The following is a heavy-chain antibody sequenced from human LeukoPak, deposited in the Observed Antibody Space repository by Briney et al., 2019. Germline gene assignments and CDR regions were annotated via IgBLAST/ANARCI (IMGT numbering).Heavy chain of an antibody. CDR2: ISGSGGST. V-gene: IGHV3-23*01. D-gene: IGHD6-13*01. CDR1: GFTFSTYG. CDR3: ANPGAAAGTGSGF. Sequence: GGSLRLSCAASGFTFSTYGMNWVRQAPGRGLEWVSAISGSGGSTFYADSVKGRFTISRDNSKNTLYLQMNSLRAEDTAVYYCANPGAAAGTGSGFWGQGTLVTVSS. J-gene: IGHJ4*02.